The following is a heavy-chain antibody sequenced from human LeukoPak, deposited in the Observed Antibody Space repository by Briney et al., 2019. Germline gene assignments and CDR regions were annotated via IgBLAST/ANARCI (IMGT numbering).Heavy chain of an antibody. Sequence: PGGSLRLSCAGSGFTVSRSYMSWVCQALGKGLEWVSAISGSGGSTYYADSVKGRFTISRDNSKNTLYLQMNSLRAEDTAVYYCAKVVTRYYDSSGSDAFDIWGQGTIVTVSS. V-gene: IGHV3-23*01. CDR3: AKVVTRYYDSSGSDAFDI. CDR2: ISGSGGST. D-gene: IGHD3-22*01. CDR1: GFTVSRSY. J-gene: IGHJ3*02.